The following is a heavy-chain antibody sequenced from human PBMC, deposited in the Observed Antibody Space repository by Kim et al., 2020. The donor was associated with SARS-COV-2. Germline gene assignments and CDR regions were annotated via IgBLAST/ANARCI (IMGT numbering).Heavy chain of an antibody. CDR2: IYYSGST. CDR3: AREGLDYYDSSGYYYADAFDI. J-gene: IGHJ3*02. D-gene: IGHD3-22*01. V-gene: IGHV4-59*13. Sequence: SETLSLTCTVSGGSISSYYWSWIRQPPGKGLEWIGYIYYSGSTNYNPSPKSRVTISVDTSKNQFSLKLSSVTAADTAVYYCAREGLDYYDSSGYYYADAFDIWGQGTMVTVSS. CDR1: GGSISSYY.